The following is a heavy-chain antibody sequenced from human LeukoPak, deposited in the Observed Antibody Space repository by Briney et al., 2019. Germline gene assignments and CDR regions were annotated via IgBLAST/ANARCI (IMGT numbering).Heavy chain of an antibody. CDR1: GYSISSGYY. J-gene: IGHJ4*02. D-gene: IGHD3-22*01. V-gene: IGHV4-38-2*02. CDR3: ARDDTSDFSWY. Sequence: SETLSLTCAVSGYSISSGYYWGWIRQPPGKGLEWIGIIHHGGATSYNPSLKSRVTISVDTSKNQFSLNLTSVTAADTAVYYCARDDTSDFSWYWGQGTLVTVSS. CDR2: IHHGGAT.